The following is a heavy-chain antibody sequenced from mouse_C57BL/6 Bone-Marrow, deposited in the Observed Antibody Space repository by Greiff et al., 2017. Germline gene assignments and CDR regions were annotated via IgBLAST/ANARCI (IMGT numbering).Heavy chain of an antibody. Sequence: VQLQQSGSELVKPGDSVKISCKASGYSFTGYFMNWVMQSHGKSLEWIGRISPYNGDTFYNQKFKGKATLTVDKSSSTAHMELRSLTSEDSAVYYCARGYGSTPFAYWGQGTLVTVSA. CDR1: GYSFTGYF. V-gene: IGHV1-20*01. CDR2: ISPYNGDT. CDR3: ARGYGSTPFAY. D-gene: IGHD1-1*01. J-gene: IGHJ3*01.